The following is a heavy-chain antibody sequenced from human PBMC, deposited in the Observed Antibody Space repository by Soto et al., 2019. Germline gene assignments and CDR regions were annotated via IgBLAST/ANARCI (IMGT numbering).Heavy chain of an antibody. Sequence: PGGSLRLSHASSGFRFDEYNIHCVLQAPGKGLEWVSLITWNGANTYYADSVKGRFTISRDGTTKSVSLQMTSLKREDTGLYYCARETLSYGSALDVWGQGTTVTVSS. CDR1: GFRFDEYN. V-gene: IGHV3-43*01. CDR2: ITWNGANT. D-gene: IGHD3-16*01. J-gene: IGHJ6*02. CDR3: ARETLSYGSALDV.